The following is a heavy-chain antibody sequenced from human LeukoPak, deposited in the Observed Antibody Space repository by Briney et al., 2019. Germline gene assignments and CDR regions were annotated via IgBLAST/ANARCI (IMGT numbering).Heavy chain of an antibody. Sequence: PGGSLRLSCAVSGFTFSSYGMNWVRQAPGRGLEWVSSISSGSTYIYYAGSVKGRFTISRDNGKNSLYLQMNSLRAEDTAVYYCARDKLAYCGGDCYPGAWGQGTLVTVSS. J-gene: IGHJ5*02. CDR3: ARDKLAYCGGDCYPGA. V-gene: IGHV3-21*01. CDR1: GFTFSSYG. D-gene: IGHD2-21*02. CDR2: ISSGSTYI.